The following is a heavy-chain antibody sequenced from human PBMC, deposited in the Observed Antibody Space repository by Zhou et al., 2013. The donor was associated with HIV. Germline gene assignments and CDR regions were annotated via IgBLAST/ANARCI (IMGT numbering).Heavy chain of an antibody. CDR1: GYTFTSYD. V-gene: IGHV1-8*03. CDR3: ARGQGELPPPLYYYYYYMDV. J-gene: IGHJ6*03. CDR2: MNPNSGNT. Sequence: QVQLVQSGAEVKKPGASVKVSCKASGYTFTSYDINWVRQATGQGLEWMGWMNPNSGNTGYAQKFQGRVTITRNTSISTAYMELSSLRSEDTAVYYCARGQGELPPPLYYYYYYMDVWGKGPRSPSP. D-gene: IGHD1-26*01.